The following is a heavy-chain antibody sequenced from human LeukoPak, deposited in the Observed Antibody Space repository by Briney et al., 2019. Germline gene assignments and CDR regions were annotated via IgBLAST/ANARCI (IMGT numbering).Heavy chain of an antibody. CDR1: GFTFSSYG. CDR2: ISDDGSSA. V-gene: IGHV3-30*19. J-gene: IGHJ3*02. Sequence: PGGSLRLSCAASGFTFSSYGMHWVRQAPGKGLEWVAGISDDGSSAYYADSVRGRFIFSRDNSKNTLYLQMNSLRAEDTAVYYCARPTYSDSSGYYSWGAFDIWGQGTMVTVSS. CDR3: ARPTYSDSSGYYSWGAFDI. D-gene: IGHD3-22*01.